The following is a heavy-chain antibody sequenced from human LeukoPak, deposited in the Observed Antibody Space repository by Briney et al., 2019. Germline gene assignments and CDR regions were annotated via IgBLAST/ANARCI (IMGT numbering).Heavy chain of an antibody. Sequence: ASVKVSCKASGGTFSSYAISWVRQAPGQGLEWMGRIIPILGIANYAQKFQGRVTITADKSTSTAYMELSSLRSEDTAVYYCAGYYYYDSSGYDAFDIWGQGTMVTVSS. V-gene: IGHV1-69*04. CDR1: GGTFSSYA. J-gene: IGHJ3*02. CDR3: AGYYYYDSSGYDAFDI. CDR2: IIPILGIA. D-gene: IGHD3-22*01.